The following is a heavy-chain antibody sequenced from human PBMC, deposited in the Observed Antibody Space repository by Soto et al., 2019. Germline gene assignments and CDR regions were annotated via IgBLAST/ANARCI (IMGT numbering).Heavy chain of an antibody. CDR2: ISAYNGNT. CDR1: GYTFTSYG. D-gene: IGHD2-15*01. V-gene: IGHV1-18*04. Sequence: ASVKVSCKASGYTFTSYGISWVRQAPGQGLEWMGWISAYNGNTNYAQKLQGRVTMTTDTSTSTAYMELRSLRSDETAVYYCARDARVVVVAATHDHITWFDPWGQGTLVTVSS. J-gene: IGHJ5*02. CDR3: ARDARVVVVAATHDHITWFDP.